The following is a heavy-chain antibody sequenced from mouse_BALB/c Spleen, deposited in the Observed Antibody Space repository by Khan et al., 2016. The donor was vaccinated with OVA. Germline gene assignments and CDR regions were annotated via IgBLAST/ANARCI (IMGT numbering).Heavy chain of an antibody. D-gene: IGHD1-1*01. J-gene: IGHJ3*01. CDR3: ARGGYGAFAY. V-gene: IGHV1S135*01. CDR2: IDPSNGGT. Sequence: VQLQQPGPELVKPGASVKVSCKASGYSFTDYSLYWVKQSHGNSLEWIGYIDPSNGGTYYNQKFKGKATLTVDKSSSTAFMHLNSLTSEDSAVYYCARGGYGAFAYWGQGTLVTVSA. CDR1: GYSFTDYS.